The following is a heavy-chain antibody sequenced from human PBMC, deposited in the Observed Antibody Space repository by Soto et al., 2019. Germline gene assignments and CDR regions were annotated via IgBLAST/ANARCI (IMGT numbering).Heavy chain of an antibody. V-gene: IGHV4-39*01. J-gene: IGHJ4*02. D-gene: IGHD3-22*01. CDR2: INHSGST. CDR3: ARLGGYVSVGYYYLWDS. CDR1: DGSMNSDSSY. Sequence: PSETLSLTCRFSDGSMNSDSSYWGWIRQPPGKGLEWIGVINHSGSTYHNLSLKGRVTMSVDASRNQFSLKLTSMTAADTAVYYCARLGGYVSVGYYYLWDSWGQGTLVTVSS.